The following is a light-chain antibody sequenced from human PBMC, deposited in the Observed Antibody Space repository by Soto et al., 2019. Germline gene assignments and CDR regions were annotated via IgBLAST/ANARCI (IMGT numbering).Light chain of an antibody. CDR2: AAS. CDR1: QDISND. CDR3: LQDYNYPWT. V-gene: IGKV1-6*01. Sequence: AIQMTQSPSSLSASVGDRVTITCRASQDISNDLGWYQEKPGQAPKLLIYAASNLQSGVPSRFSGRGSGTDFTLTIRSLQPEDFATYYCLQDYNYPWTFGQGTKVEI. J-gene: IGKJ1*01.